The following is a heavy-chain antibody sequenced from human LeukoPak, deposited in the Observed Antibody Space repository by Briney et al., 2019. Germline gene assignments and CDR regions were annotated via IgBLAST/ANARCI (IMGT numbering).Heavy chain of an antibody. CDR1: GFTFSSYS. J-gene: IGHJ4*02. Sequence: GGPLRLSCAASGFTFSSYSMNWVRQAPGKGLEWVSSISSSSSYIYYADSVKGRFTISRDNAKNSLYLQMNSLRAEDTAVYYCARDPDSSGPGVYFDYWGQGTLATVSS. V-gene: IGHV3-21*01. CDR3: ARDPDSSGPGVYFDY. CDR2: ISSSSSYI. D-gene: IGHD3-22*01.